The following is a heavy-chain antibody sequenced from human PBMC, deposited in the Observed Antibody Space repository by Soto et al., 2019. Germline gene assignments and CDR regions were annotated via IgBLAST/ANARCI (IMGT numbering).Heavy chain of an antibody. D-gene: IGHD1-26*01. J-gene: IGHJ4*02. CDR2: TGYSGIT. V-gene: IGHV4-59*01. Sequence: HVQLQESGPGLVKPSETLSLTCTVSGGSINTYYWSWIRQPPGKGLEWIGYTGYSGITYYSPSLKSRGAISVDTSKNQFSLKLSSVIAADTAVYYCARRMSGASGIFDYWGQGTLVTVSS. CDR3: ARRMSGASGIFDY. CDR1: GGSINTYY.